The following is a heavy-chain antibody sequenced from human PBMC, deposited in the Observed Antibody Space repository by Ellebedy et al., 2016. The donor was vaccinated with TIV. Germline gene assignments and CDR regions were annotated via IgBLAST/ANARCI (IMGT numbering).Heavy chain of an antibody. Sequence: GGSLRLPCAAPGFTFSSYWISWVRQAPGKGLEWVANINQDGSEKYYVDSVKGRFTISRDNARNSLYLQMNSLGADDTAVYYCATDGSYGDYRSPAHAFEFWGQGTMVTVSS. J-gene: IGHJ3*01. CDR1: GFTFSSYW. CDR3: ATDGSYGDYRSPAHAFEF. CDR2: INQDGSEK. V-gene: IGHV3-7*01. D-gene: IGHD4-17*01.